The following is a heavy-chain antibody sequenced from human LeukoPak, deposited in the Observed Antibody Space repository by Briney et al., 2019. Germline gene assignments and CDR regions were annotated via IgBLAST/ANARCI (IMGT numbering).Heavy chain of an antibody. Sequence: PGRSLRLSCAASGFTFSSYWMTWVRQAPGKRLEWVANIKEDESEKYYVESVKGRFTISRDNARNLMYLQMNSLRAEDTAVYYCARVRVRELYGMDVWGQGTTVTVSS. D-gene: IGHD3-10*01. CDR1: GFTFSSYW. V-gene: IGHV3-7*01. J-gene: IGHJ6*02. CDR2: IKEDESEK. CDR3: ARVRVRELYGMDV.